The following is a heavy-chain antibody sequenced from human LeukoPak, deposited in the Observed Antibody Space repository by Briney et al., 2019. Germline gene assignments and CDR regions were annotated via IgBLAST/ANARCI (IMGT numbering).Heavy chain of an antibody. CDR2: FDPEDGET. V-gene: IGHV1-24*01. Sequence: ASVKVSCKVSGYTLTELSMHWVRQAPGKGLERMGGFDPEDGETIYAQKFQGRVTMTEDTSTDTAYMELSSLRSEDTAVYYCATLVGSSGWYGEGWFDPWGQGTLVTVSS. D-gene: IGHD6-19*01. CDR3: ATLVGSSGWYGEGWFDP. J-gene: IGHJ5*02. CDR1: GYTLTELS.